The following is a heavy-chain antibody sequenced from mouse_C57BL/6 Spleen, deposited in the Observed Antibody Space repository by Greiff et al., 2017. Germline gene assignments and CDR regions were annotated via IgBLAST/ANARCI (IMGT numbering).Heavy chain of an antibody. Sequence: VQLQQPGAELVRPGSSVKLSCKASGYTFTSYWMHWVKQRPIQGLEWIGNIDPSDSETHYNQKFKDKATLTVDKSSSTAYMQLSSLTSEDSAVCYCARGTYYSNSRAMDYWGQGTSVTVSS. V-gene: IGHV1-52*01. CDR2: IDPSDSET. CDR1: GYTFTSYW. J-gene: IGHJ4*01. CDR3: ARGTYYSNSRAMDY. D-gene: IGHD2-5*01.